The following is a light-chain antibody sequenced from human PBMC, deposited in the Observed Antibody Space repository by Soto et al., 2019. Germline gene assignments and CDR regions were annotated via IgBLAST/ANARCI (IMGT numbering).Light chain of an antibody. V-gene: IGKV3-20*01. CDR2: GAS. Sequence: EIVLTQSPRTLSLSPGDRATLSCRASQSISSNYLAWYQQKPGQAPRLLIYGASSTATGIPDRFSGSGSGTDFTLTLSRLEPEDFAVYYCQHEVTFGQGTKVDIK. CDR1: QSISSNY. CDR3: QHEVT. J-gene: IGKJ1*01.